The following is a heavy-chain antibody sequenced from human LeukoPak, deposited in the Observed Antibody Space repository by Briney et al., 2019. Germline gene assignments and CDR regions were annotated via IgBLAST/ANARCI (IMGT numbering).Heavy chain of an antibody. CDR3: ASSAGQQLVGYYYYMDV. CDR2: ISSSSSYI. V-gene: IGHV3-21*01. D-gene: IGHD6-13*01. J-gene: IGHJ6*03. Sequence: GGSLRLSCAASGFTFSSYSMNWVRQAPGKGLEWVSSISSSSSYIYYADSVKGRFTISRDNAKNSLYLQKNSLRAEDTAVYYCASSAGQQLVGYYYYMDVWGKGTTVTVSS. CDR1: GFTFSSYS.